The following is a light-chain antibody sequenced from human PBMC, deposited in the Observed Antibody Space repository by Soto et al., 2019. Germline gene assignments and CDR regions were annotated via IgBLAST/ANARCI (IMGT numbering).Light chain of an antibody. CDR1: SSDVGGYNY. CDR3: IAYTANNTVGV. J-gene: IGLJ3*02. Sequence: QSVLTQPASVSGSPGQSITISCTGTSSDVGGYNYVSWYQLHPGKAPKLMIFEISNRPSGVSNRFSGSKSGNTASLTICGLQAEDEADYYCIAYTANNTVGVFGGGTKLTVL. CDR2: EIS. V-gene: IGLV2-14*01.